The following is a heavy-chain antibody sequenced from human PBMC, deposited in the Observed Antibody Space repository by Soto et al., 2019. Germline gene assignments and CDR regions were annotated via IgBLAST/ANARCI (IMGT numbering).Heavy chain of an antibody. V-gene: IGHV2-26*01. CDR3: ARRHLAVAVSPWFDP. CDR1: GLSITDSEMG. J-gene: IGHJ5*02. D-gene: IGHD6-19*01. CDR2: IDSSGEK. Sequence: QVTLKESGPVLVKPTETLTLRCTVSGLSITDSEMGVSWIRQPPGQPLEWLAHIDSSGEKSYRTFLKSRLAISKATSKSQTVLTMTNMDPADTATYYCARRHLAVAVSPWFDPWGQGIPVTVSS.